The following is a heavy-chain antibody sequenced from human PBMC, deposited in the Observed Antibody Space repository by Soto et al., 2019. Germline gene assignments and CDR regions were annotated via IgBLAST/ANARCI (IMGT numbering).Heavy chain of an antibody. D-gene: IGHD3-16*02. Sequence: SVKVSCKASGGTFSSYAISWVRQAPGQGLEWMGGIIPIFGTANYAQKFQGRVKITADESTSTAYMELSSLRSDDTAVYYCAIVPLARYFYVWASYRYTFSFDYWGQGTLVTVSS. V-gene: IGHV1-69*13. CDR2: IIPIFGTA. CDR1: GGTFSSYA. J-gene: IGHJ4*02. CDR3: AIVPLARYFYVWASYRYTFSFDY.